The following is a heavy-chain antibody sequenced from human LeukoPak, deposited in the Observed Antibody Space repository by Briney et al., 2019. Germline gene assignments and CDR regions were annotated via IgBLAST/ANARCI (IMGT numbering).Heavy chain of an antibody. CDR3: ARSRDYGRYFDY. D-gene: IGHD4-17*01. Sequence: SVKVSCKASGGTFSSYAISWVRQAPGQGLEWMGGIIPIFGTANYAQKFQGRVTITADKSTSTAYMELSSLRSEDTAVYYCARSRDYGRYFDYWGQGTLVTVSS. J-gene: IGHJ4*02. V-gene: IGHV1-69*06. CDR2: IIPIFGTA. CDR1: GGTFSSYA.